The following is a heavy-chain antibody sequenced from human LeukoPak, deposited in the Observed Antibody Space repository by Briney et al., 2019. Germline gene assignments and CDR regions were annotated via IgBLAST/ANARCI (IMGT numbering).Heavy chain of an antibody. CDR1: GFTVSIKY. CDR2: IYSGGNT. V-gene: IGHV3-53*01. CDR3: ARGSYSGSGSYYSPSDY. Sequence: PGVSLRLSCAASGFTVSIKYMIWVRQAPGKGLEWVSVIYSGGNTYYADSVKGRFTISRDISKNTLYLQMNSLRAEDAAVYYCARGSYSGSGSYYSPSDYWGQGTLVTVSS. J-gene: IGHJ4*02. D-gene: IGHD3-10*01.